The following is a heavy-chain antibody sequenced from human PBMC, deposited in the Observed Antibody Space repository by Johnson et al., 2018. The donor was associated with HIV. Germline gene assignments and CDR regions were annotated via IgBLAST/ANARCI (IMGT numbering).Heavy chain of an antibody. J-gene: IGHJ3*02. V-gene: IGHV3-13*01. CDR2: IGTAGDT. D-gene: IGHD4-23*01. Sequence: MLLVESGGDLVQPGGSLRLSCAASGFTFSSYDMHWVRQATGKGLEWVSAIGTAGDTYYPGSVKGRFTISRENAKNSLYLQMNSLRAEDTAVYYCARGPYGGNDGFDIWGQGTMVTVSS. CDR3: ARGPYGGNDGFDI. CDR1: GFTFSSYD.